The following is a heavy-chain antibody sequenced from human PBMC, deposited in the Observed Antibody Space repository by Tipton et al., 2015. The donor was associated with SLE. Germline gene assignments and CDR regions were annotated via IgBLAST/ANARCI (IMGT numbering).Heavy chain of an antibody. V-gene: IGHV1-2*02. CDR1: GYTFTGYY. J-gene: IGHJ2*01. CDR3: ARDVEGSVWYFDL. CDR2: INPNSGGT. Sequence: QLVQSRAEVKKPGASVKVSCKASGYTFTGYYMHWVRQAPGQGLEWMGWINPNSGGTNYAQKFQGRVTMTRDTSITTIYMELNRLTSDDTAVYYCARDVEGSVWYFDLWGRGTLVTVSS.